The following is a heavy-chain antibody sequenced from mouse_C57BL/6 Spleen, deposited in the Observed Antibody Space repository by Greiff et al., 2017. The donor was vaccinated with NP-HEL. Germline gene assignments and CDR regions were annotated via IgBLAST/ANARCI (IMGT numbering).Heavy chain of an antibody. V-gene: IGHV1-50*01. CDR1: GYTFTSYW. CDR3: ARGGYGTRFDY. Sequence: VQLQQPGAELVKPGASVKLSCKASGYTFTSYWMQWVKQRPGQGLEWIGEIDPSDSYTNYNQKFKGKATLTVDTSSSTAYMQLSSLTSEDSAVYYFARGGYGTRFDYWGQGTTLTVSS. J-gene: IGHJ2*01. CDR2: IDPSDSYT. D-gene: IGHD1-1*01.